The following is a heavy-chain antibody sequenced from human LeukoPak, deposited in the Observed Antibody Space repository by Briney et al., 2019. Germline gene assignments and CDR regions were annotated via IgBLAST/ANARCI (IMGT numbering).Heavy chain of an antibody. CDR3: AGLSLDSSGWYGMNP. D-gene: IGHD6-19*01. Sequence: SVKVSCKASGGTFSSYAISWVREAPGQGLEWMGRIIPILGTANYAQKFQGRVTITTDESTSTAYMELSSLRSEDTAVYYCAGLSLDSSGWYGMNPWGQGTLVTVSS. J-gene: IGHJ5*02. CDR1: GGTFSSYA. V-gene: IGHV1-69*05. CDR2: IIPILGTA.